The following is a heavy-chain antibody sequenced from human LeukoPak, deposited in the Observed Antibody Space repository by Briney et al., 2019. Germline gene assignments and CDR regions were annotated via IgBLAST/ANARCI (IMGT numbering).Heavy chain of an antibody. D-gene: IGHD3-9*01. V-gene: IGHV5-51*01. J-gene: IGHJ4*02. Sequence: GESLKISCKGSGYSFTSYWIGWVRQMPGKGLEWMGIIYPGDSDTRYSPSFQGQVTISADKSISTAYLQWSSLKASDTAMYYCARSAKDGYFDWLLFTGIDYWGQGTLVTVSS. CDR3: ARSAKDGYFDWLLFTGIDY. CDR2: IYPGDSDT. CDR1: GYSFTSYW.